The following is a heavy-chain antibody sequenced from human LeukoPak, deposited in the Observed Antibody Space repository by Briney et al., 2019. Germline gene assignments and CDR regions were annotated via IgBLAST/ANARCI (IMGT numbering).Heavy chain of an antibody. D-gene: IGHD6-13*01. CDR3: ARFPPRSGHSSSWYPTSDY. J-gene: IGHJ4*02. CDR1: GGSISSSSYY. CDR2: INHSGST. Sequence: SETLSLTCTVSGGSISSSSYYWGWIRQPPGKGLEWIGEINHSGSTNYNPSLKSRVTISVDTSKNQFSLKLSSVTAADTAVYYCARFPPRSGHSSSWYPTSDYWGQGTLVTVSS. V-gene: IGHV4-39*07.